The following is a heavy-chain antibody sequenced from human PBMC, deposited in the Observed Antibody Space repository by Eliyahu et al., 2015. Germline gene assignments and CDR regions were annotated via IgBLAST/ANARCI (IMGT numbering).Heavy chain of an antibody. V-gene: IGHV3-30*18. CDR2: ISYDGSNK. J-gene: IGHJ6*02. D-gene: IGHD6-6*01. Sequence: QVQLVESGGGVVQPGRSLRLSCAASGFTFSSYGMHWVRQAPGKGLEWVAVISYDGSNKYYADSVKGRFTISRDNSKNTLYLQMNSLRAEDTAVYYCAKADSSSFGYYYYGMDVWGQGTTVTVSS. CDR1: GFTFSSYG. CDR3: AKADSSSFGYYYYGMDV.